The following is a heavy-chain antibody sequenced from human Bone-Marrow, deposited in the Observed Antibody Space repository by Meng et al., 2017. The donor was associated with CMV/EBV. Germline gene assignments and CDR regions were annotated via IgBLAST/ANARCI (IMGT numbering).Heavy chain of an antibody. Sequence: GESLKISCAASGFTFSDYNMNWVRQAPGKGLQWVSYISTRSNTIYYADSLRGRFTISRDDAKNSLYLQMNSLRAEDTAVYYCARGGRKGRFQQLVSVGWGYWGQGTLVTVSS. CDR3: ARGGRKGRFQQLVSVGWGY. CDR1: GFTFSDYN. J-gene: IGHJ4*02. V-gene: IGHV3-48*04. CDR2: ISTRSNTI. D-gene: IGHD6-13*01.